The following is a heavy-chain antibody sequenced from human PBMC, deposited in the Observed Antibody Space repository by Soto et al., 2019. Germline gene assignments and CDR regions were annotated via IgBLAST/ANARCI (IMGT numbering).Heavy chain of an antibody. V-gene: IGHV5-51*01. J-gene: IGHJ6*02. CDR1: GYSFTIYW. CDR2: IYPGDSDT. D-gene: IGHD4-17*01. Sequence: LKISCKGSGYSFTIYWIGWVRQMPGKGLEWMGIIYPGDSDTRYSPSFQGQVTISADKSISTAYLQMDSLRAEDTAVYYCARDGTTGTANFHYAMDVWGHGTTVTVSS. CDR3: ARDGTTGTANFHYAMDV.